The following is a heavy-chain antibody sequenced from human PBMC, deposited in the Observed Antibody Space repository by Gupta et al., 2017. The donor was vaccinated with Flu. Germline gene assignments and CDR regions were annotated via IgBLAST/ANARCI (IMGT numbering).Heavy chain of an antibody. D-gene: IGHD2-21*01. CDR2: ISSSGSTI. CDR1: GFPFSSYE. J-gene: IGHJ3*02. CDR3: ARDLGGIVGGAFGI. V-gene: IGHV3-48*03. Sequence: EVQLVESGGGLVQPGGSLRLSCAASGFPFSSYEMNWVRQAPGKGLEWVAYISSSGSTIYYADSVKGRFTISRDNAKNSLYLQMNSLRAEDTAVYYCARDLGGIVGGAFGIWGQGTMVTVSS.